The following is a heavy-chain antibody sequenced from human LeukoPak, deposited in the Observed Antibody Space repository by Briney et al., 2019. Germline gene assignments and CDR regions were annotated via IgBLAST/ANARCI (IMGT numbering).Heavy chain of an antibody. CDR2: IKQDGSEK. Sequence: GGSLRLSWAASGFTFSNTWVSWVRQVPGKGLEWVANIKQDGSEKYYVDSVKGRFTISRDNAKNSLYLQMNSLRAEDTAEYYCARLLGHFDLWGRGTLVTVSS. V-gene: IGHV3-7*05. CDR3: ARLLGHFDL. D-gene: IGHD3-16*01. J-gene: IGHJ2*01. CDR1: GFTFSNTW.